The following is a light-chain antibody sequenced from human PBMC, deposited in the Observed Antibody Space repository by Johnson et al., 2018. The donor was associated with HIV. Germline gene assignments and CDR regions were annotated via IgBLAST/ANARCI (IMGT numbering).Light chain of an antibody. CDR3: GTWDSSLSTGYV. CDR2: DND. CDR1: SSNIGNNY. J-gene: IGLJ1*01. V-gene: IGLV1-51*01. Sequence: VLTQPPSVSAAPGQKVTISCSGTSSNIGNNYVSWYQHLPGTAPKVLIYDNDKRPSGIPDRFSGSKSGTSATLGITGLQTGDEADYYCGTWDSSLSTGYVFGTGTNVTVL.